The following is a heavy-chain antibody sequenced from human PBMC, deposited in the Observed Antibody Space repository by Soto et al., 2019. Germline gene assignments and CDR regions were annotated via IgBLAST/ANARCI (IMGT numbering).Heavy chain of an antibody. CDR1: GGSINSSNW. CDR3: ARSHIVPRLFMYPFES. J-gene: IGHJ4*02. Sequence: PSETLSLTCAVSGGSINSSNWWSWVRQPPGKGLEWIGEIYHSGSTNYNPSLKSRVTISVDKSKNQFSLKLSSVTAADTAVYYCARSHIVPRLFMYPFESWGQGTQVTV. CDR2: IYHSGST. V-gene: IGHV4-4*02. D-gene: IGHD5-12*01.